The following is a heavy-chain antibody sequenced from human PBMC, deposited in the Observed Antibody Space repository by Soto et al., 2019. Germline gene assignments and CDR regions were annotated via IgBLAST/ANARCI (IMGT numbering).Heavy chain of an antibody. J-gene: IGHJ4*01. Sequence: EVQLVESGGGLVKPGGSLRLSCAASGFTFSSYSMNWVRQAPGKGLEWVSSITSSSSYIYYADSVTGRFTISRDNAKNSVSLQMNSLRAEDTAVEYCAGRYSSRGFDYWGRGTPVTVCS. CDR1: GFTFSSYS. V-gene: IGHV3-21*01. CDR2: ITSSSSYI. CDR3: AGRYSSRGFDY. D-gene: IGHD6-13*01.